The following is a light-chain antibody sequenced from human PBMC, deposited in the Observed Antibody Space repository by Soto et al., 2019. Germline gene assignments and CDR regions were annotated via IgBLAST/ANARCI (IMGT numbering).Light chain of an antibody. CDR2: AAS. CDR1: QGIKNG. V-gene: IGKV1-17*01. Sequence: DIQMTQSPSSLSASVGDRVTITCRASQGIKNGLAWYQHKPGKAPIRLIYAASTLQSGAPSRFSGSGPGTDFTLTITSLQPEDFATYYCLQHNSYPYTFSQGTKVDIK. J-gene: IGKJ2*01. CDR3: LQHNSYPYT.